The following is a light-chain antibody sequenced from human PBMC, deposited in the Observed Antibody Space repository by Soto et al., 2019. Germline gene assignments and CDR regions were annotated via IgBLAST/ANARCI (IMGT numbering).Light chain of an antibody. CDR3: QSYDTSLRDWNWV. J-gene: IGLJ3*02. Sequence: QSVLTQPPSVSGAPGQRVTISCTGSSSNIGADYGVHWYQQLPGRAPKLLIYDNNNRPSGVPDRFSGYKSDTSASLAITGLQAEDEADYYCQSYDTSLRDWNWVFGGGTKLTVL. CDR2: DNN. V-gene: IGLV1-40*01. CDR1: SSNIGADYG.